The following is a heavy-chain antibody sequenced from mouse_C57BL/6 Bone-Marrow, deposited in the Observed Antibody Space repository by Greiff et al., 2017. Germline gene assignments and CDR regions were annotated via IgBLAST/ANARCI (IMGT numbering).Heavy chain of an antibody. D-gene: IGHD4-1*01. CDR3: ARLSWVFDY. Sequence: VKQRTEQGLEWIGRIDPEDGETKYAPKFQGKATITADTSSNTAYLQLSSLTSEDTAVYYCARLSWVFDYWGQGTTLTVSS. CDR2: IDPEDGET. J-gene: IGHJ2*01. V-gene: IGHV14-2*01.